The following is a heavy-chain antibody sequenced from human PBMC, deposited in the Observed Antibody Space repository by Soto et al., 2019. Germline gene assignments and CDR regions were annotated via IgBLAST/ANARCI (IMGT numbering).Heavy chain of an antibody. J-gene: IGHJ5*02. CDR2: AYYSGNT. Sequence: SETLFLTCTVSGGSISSSGFSRGWVRQPPGKGLEWIGCAYYSGNTYYNPSLKSRVTISVDTSGNQFSLRLNSVTAADTAVYYCTKVSSGWFDPWGQGTLVTVSS. D-gene: IGHD2-8*01. CDR1: GGSISSSGFS. CDR3: TKVSSGWFDP. V-gene: IGHV4-39*01.